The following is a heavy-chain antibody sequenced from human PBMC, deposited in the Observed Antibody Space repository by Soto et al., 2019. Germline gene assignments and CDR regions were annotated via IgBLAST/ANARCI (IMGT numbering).Heavy chain of an antibody. D-gene: IGHD2-2*01. CDR1: GGSINSGTYY. CDR3: VRHSTSSYWYFGL. Sequence: QVQLRESDPGLVKPSQTLSLTCTVSGGSINSGTYYWSWIRQPPGKGLEWIGYISYSGRTYYNPSPKSRVSISADTSKNQFSLKLSSVTATDTAVYFCVRHSTSSYWYFGLWGRGTLVTVSS. V-gene: IGHV4-30-4*01. CDR2: ISYSGRT. J-gene: IGHJ2*01.